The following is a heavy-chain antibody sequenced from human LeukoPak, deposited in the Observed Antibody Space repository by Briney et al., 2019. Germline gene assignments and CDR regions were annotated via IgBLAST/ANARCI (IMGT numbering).Heavy chain of an antibody. V-gene: IGHV1-69*13. CDR1: GGTFSSYA. D-gene: IGHD4-17*01. Sequence: SVKVSCKASGGTFSSYAISWVRQAPGQGLEWMGGIIPIFGTANYAQKFQGRVTITADESTSTAYMELSSLRSEDTAVYYCARADYGDDNWFGPWGQGTLVTVSS. CDR3: ARADYGDDNWFGP. CDR2: IIPIFGTA. J-gene: IGHJ5*02.